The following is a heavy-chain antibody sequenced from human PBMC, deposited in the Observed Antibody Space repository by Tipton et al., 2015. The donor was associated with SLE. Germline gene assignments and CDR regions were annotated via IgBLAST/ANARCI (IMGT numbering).Heavy chain of an antibody. CDR3: ARSTGGKGSDAFDI. Sequence: SLRLSCAASGFTFSSYSMNWVRQAPGKGLEWVSSISSSSSYIYYADSVKGRFTISRDNAKNSLYLQMNSLRAEDTAVDYCARSTGGKGSDAFDIWGQGTMVTVSS. D-gene: IGHD7-27*01. V-gene: IGHV3-21*03. CDR1: GFTFSSYS. CDR2: ISSSSSYI. J-gene: IGHJ3*02.